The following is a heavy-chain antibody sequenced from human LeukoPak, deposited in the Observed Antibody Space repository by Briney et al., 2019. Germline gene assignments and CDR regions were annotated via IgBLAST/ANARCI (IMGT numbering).Heavy chain of an antibody. J-gene: IGHJ4*02. D-gene: IGHD6-19*01. CDR1: GFTVSSNY. CDR2: IYSGGST. CDR3: TTGGIAVAGTF. V-gene: IGHV3-53*01. Sequence: PGGSLRLSCAASGFTVSSNYMSWVRQAPGKGLEWVSVIYSGGSTYYADSVKGRFTISRDNSKNTLYLQMNSLRAEDTAVYYCTTGGIAVAGTFWGQGTLVTVSS.